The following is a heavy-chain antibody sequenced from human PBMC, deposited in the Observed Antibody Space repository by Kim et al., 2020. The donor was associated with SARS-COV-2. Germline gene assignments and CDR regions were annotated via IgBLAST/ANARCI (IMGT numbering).Heavy chain of an antibody. CDR2: I. CDR3: ARDHDWGFDY. D-gene: IGHD3-16*01. V-gene: IGHV3-48*02. Sequence: IFYADSVRGRFTVARDNGKNSLYLQMESLRDDDMAVYFCARDHDWGFDYWGQGIMVTVSS. J-gene: IGHJ4*02.